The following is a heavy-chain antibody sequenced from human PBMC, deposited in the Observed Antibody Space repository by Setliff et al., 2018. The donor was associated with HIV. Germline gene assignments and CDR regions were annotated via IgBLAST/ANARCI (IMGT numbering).Heavy chain of an antibody. V-gene: IGHV3-33*01. D-gene: IGHD3-10*01. CDR1: GFTFSNYA. Sequence: GGSLRLSCAASGFTFSNYAMHWVRQAPGKGLEWVAVMWFDGSHTYYADSVKGRFTISRDNSKNTLDLQMSILRVEDTAVYYCARDPLSRRGVPHFDFWGRGTLVTVSS. CDR2: MWFDGSHT. CDR3: ARDPLSRRGVPHFDF. J-gene: IGHJ4*02.